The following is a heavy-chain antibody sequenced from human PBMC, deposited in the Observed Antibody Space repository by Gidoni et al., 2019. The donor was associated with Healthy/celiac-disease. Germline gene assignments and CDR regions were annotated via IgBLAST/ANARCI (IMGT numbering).Heavy chain of an antibody. CDR3: ARGGVVNYDSSGYYYDY. CDR2: IYYSGST. V-gene: IGHV4-59*01. D-gene: IGHD3-22*01. Sequence: QVQLQESGPGLVKPSETLSLTCTVSGGSLSSYYWSWIRQPPGKGLEWIGYIYYSGSTNYNPSLKSRVTISVDTSKNQFSLKLSSVTAADTAVYYCARGGVVNYDSSGYYYDYWGQGTLVTVSS. J-gene: IGHJ4*02. CDR1: GGSLSSYY.